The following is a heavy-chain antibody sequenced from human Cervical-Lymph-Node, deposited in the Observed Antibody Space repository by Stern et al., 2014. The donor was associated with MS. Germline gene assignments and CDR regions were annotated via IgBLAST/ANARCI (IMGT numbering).Heavy chain of an antibody. Sequence: QLQLQESGPGLVKPSETLSLTCTVSGGSITSYYWSWIRQPPGKGLEWIGHVYYSGSTNYNPSLKSRVTISVDTSQDQFALKLRSVTAADTAVYYCARRGQYGSYPLYYYYGMDVWGQGTTVTVSS. CDR3: ARRGQYGSYPLYYYYGMDV. V-gene: IGHV4-59*01. D-gene: IGHD3-10*01. CDR2: VYYSGST. CDR1: GGSITSYY. J-gene: IGHJ6*02.